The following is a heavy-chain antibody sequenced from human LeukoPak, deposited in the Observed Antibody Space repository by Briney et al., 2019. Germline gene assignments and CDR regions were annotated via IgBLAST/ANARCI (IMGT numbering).Heavy chain of an antibody. J-gene: IGHJ4*02. V-gene: IGHV1-69*04. Sequence: ASVKVSCKASGGTFSSYAISWVRQAPGQGLEWMGRIIPILGIANYAQKSPGRVTITADKSTSTAYMELSSLRSEDTAVYYCASVSSSSRLNYGDYTVLDYWGQGTLVTVSS. CDR2: IIPILGIA. CDR3: ASVSSSSRLNYGDYTVLDY. CDR1: GGTFSSYA. D-gene: IGHD4-17*01.